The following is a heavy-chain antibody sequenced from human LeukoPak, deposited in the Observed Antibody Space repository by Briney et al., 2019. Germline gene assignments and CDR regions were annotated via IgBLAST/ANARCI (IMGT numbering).Heavy chain of an antibody. J-gene: IGHJ4*02. CDR3: ARDSRGYYDSSGYFDH. D-gene: IGHD3-22*01. Sequence: PSETLSLTCTVSGDSVSSGSYYWSWIRQPPGKGLEWIGYIYYSGTTKQNPSLKSRVTLSVDTSKNQLYLKLTSGTAADTAVYYGARDSRGYYDSSGYFDHWGQGTLVTVSS. CDR2: IYYSGTT. CDR1: GDSVSSGSYY. V-gene: IGHV4-61*01.